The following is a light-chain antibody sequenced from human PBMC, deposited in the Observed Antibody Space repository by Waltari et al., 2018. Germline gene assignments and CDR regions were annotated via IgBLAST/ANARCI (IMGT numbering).Light chain of an antibody. V-gene: IGLV8-61*01. Sequence: QTVVTQEPSFSVSPGGTVTLTCGLSSGSVSTTYYPSWYQQTPGQAPRTIIYRTSTRSAGVPDSFSGAIIENKAALTSTGAQADDESDYYCLLDMGSGITVFGTGTRVTVL. CDR2: RTS. J-gene: IGLJ1*01. CDR1: SGSVSTTYY. CDR3: LLDMGSGITV.